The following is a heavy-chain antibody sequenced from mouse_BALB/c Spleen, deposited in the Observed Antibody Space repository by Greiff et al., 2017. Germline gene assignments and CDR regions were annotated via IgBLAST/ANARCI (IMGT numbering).Heavy chain of an antibody. J-gene: IGHJ4*01. Sequence: VQLQQSGTVLARPGASVKMSCKGSGYTFTDYAMHWVKQSHAKSLEWIGVISTYYGDASYNQKFKGKATMTVDKSSSTAYMELARLTSEDSAIYYCARDGSSYYYAMDYWGQGTSVTVSS. CDR3: ARDGSSYYYAMDY. D-gene: IGHD2-3*01. CDR2: ISTYYGDA. V-gene: IGHV1S137*01. CDR1: GYTFTDYA.